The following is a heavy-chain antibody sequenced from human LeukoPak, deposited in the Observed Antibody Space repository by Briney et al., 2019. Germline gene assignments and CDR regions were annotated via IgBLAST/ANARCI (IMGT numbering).Heavy chain of an antibody. J-gene: IGHJ4*02. Sequence: GGSLRLSCAASGFTFSSYSMNWVRQAPGKGLEWVSSISSSSSYIYYADSVKGRFTISRDNAKNSLYLQMNSLRAEDTAVYYCARGWGYSYGSAPFDYWGQGTLVTVSS. CDR3: ARGWGYSYGSAPFDY. V-gene: IGHV3-21*01. CDR2: ISSSSSYI. CDR1: GFTFSSYS. D-gene: IGHD5-18*01.